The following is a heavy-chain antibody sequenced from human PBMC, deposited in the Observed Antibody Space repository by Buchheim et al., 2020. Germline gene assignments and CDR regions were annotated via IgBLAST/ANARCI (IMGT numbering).Heavy chain of an antibody. V-gene: IGHV1-2*07. CDR3: VRDTGPYYFDD. CDR1: GYTFTGYY. CDR2: ISPNSGGT. J-gene: IGHJ4*02. D-gene: IGHD3-10*01. Sequence: QVQLVQSGAEVKMPGASVIVSCKAYGYTFTGYYIHWVRQAPGQGLEWMGWISPNSGGTKYAHKFQGRLTMTRDTSISTAYVDLSGLRSDDTAVYYCVRDTGPYYFDDWGQGTL.